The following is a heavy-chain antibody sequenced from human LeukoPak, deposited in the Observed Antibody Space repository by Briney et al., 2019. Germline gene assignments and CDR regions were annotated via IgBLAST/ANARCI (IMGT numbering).Heavy chain of an antibody. J-gene: IGHJ4*02. CDR2: IYYSGST. CDR3: ARGYCTNAVCSLGPTQA. D-gene: IGHD2-8*01. CDR1: GGSISSSSYY. Sequence: PSETLSLTCTVSGGSISSSSYYWGWIRQPPGKGLEWIGSIYYSGSTYYNPSLKSRVTISVDTSKNQFSLKLSSVTAAAPAVYYCARGYCTNAVCSLGPTQAWGQGTLVTVSS. V-gene: IGHV4-39*07.